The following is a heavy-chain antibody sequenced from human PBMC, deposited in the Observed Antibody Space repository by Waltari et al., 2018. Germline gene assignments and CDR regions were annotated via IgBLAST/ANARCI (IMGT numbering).Heavy chain of an antibody. CDR1: GFTFSSYA. Sequence: EVQLLESGGGLVQPGGSLRLSCAASGFTFSSYAMSWVRQAPGKGLEWVSAISGSVSSTDYADSVKVRFTISIDKSKNTLYLQMNSRRAEDTAVYYCAKDFMAAAVPLMDVWGQGTTVTVSS. CDR2: ISGSVSST. J-gene: IGHJ6*02. V-gene: IGHV3-23*01. D-gene: IGHD6-13*01. CDR3: AKDFMAAAVPLMDV.